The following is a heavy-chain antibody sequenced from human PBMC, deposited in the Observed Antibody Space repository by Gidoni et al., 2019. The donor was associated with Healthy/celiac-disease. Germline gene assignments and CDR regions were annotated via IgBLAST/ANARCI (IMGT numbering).Heavy chain of an antibody. CDR2: IYSGGST. D-gene: IGHD1-26*01. CDR3: AREDGSWENWYFDL. J-gene: IGHJ2*01. CDR1: GVTVSSNY. V-gene: IGHV3-53*02. Sequence: EVQLVETGGGLIQPGGSLRLSCAASGVTVSSNYMSWVRQAPGKGLEWVSVIYSGGSTYYADSVKGRFTISRDNSKNTLYLQMNSLRAEDTAVYYCAREDGSWENWYFDLWGRGTLVTVSS.